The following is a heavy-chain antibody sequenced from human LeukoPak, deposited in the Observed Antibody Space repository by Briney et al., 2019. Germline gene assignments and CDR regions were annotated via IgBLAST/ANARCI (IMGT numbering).Heavy chain of an antibody. D-gene: IGHD6-19*01. CDR3: AKGLAVAGTSDAFDI. Sequence: GGSLRLSCAASGFTFSSYGMHWVRQAPGKGLEWVAVISYDGSNKYYADSVKGRFTISRDNSKNTLYLQMNSLRAEDTAAYYCAKGLAVAGTSDAFDIWGQGTMVTVSS. CDR1: GFTFSSYG. V-gene: IGHV3-30*18. CDR2: ISYDGSNK. J-gene: IGHJ3*02.